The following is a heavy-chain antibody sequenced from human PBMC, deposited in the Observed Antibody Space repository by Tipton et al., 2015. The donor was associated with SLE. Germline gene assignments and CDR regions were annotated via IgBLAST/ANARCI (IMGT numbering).Heavy chain of an antibody. J-gene: IGHJ4*02. CDR3: ARGQGYPNFDA. CDR2: ISYSGRT. Sequence: TLSLTCTVSGGSISSGDYYWSWIRQHPGKGLEWTAYISYSGRTSYNPSLESRLTMSIDTSRNQFSLQLASVTAADTAVYFCARGQGYPNFDAWGQGPLVTVYS. CDR1: GGSISSGDYY. D-gene: IGHD5-12*01. V-gene: IGHV4-31*03.